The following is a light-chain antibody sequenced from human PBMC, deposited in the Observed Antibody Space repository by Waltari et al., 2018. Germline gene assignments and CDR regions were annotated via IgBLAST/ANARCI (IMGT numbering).Light chain of an antibody. CDR1: PSVSRA. CDR2: AAS. Sequence: EIVLTQYPGTLSLSPGERATLSCRASPSVSRALAWYQQKPGQAPRLLIYAASTRATGVPDRFSGSGSGTDFSLTISRLDPEDFAVYYCQHYVNLPVTFGQGTKVEI. CDR3: QHYVNLPVT. J-gene: IGKJ1*01. V-gene: IGKV3-20*01.